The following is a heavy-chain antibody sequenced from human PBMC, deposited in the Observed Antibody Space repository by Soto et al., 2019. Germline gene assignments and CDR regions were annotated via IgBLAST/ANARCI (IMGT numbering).Heavy chain of an antibody. CDR1: GGSISSYY. CDR2: IYYSGST. V-gene: IGHV4-59*01. Sequence: PSETLSLTCTVSGGSISSYYWSWIRQPPGKGLEWIGYIYYSGSTNYNPSLKSRVTISVDTSKNQFSLKLSSVTAADTAVYYCAIDLGGNYYYVKDVWGRGTTDTVSS. J-gene: IGHJ6*02. D-gene: IGHD1-26*01. CDR3: AIDLGGNYYYVKDV.